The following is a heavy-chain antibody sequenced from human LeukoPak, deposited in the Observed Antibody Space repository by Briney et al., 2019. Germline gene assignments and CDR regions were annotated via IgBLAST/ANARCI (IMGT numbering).Heavy chain of an antibody. D-gene: IGHD6-25*01. J-gene: IGHJ4*02. V-gene: IGHV3-7*01. CDR3: ARGGSGWVHF. Sequence: GGSLRLPCEASGFTFTKFWMSWVRQAPGKGLEWVANIQEDGKKENYVDSVRGRFTISRDNAKNSLFLQMNSLRTEDTAVYYCARGGSGWVHFWGQGTLVTVSS. CDR2: IQEDGKKE. CDR1: GFTFTKFW.